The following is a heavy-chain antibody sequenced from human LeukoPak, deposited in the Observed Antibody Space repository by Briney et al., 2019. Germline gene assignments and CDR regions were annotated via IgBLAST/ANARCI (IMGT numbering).Heavy chain of an antibody. CDR1: GFTFSSYG. Sequence: GGSLSLSCAASGFTFSSYGMHWVRQAPGKGLEWVAFIRYDGSNKYYADSVKGRFTISRDNSKNTLYLQMNSLRAEDTAVYYCAKGGNYYDSSGYYYRGYFQHWGQGTLVTVSS. J-gene: IGHJ1*01. V-gene: IGHV3-30*02. CDR2: IRYDGSNK. D-gene: IGHD3-22*01. CDR3: AKGGNYYDSSGYYYRGYFQH.